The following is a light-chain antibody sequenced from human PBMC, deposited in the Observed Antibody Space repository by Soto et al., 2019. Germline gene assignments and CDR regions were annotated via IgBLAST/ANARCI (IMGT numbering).Light chain of an antibody. J-gene: IGKJ4*01. V-gene: IGKV1-27*01. Sequence: DIQMTQGPSSLSASVGDRVTITCRARQDISTYLAWYQQKPGKVPKLLSSAAYTLQSGVPPRFSGSGSGTDFTLTISSLQPEDVATYYCQKYDNAPLTFGGGTKVEIK. CDR1: QDISTY. CDR2: AAY. CDR3: QKYDNAPLT.